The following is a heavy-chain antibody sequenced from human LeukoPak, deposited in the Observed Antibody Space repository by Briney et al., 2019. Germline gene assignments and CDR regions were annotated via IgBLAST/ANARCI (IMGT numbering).Heavy chain of an antibody. CDR1: GFTLVDYA. CDR3: PRVLKIWLHFTGY. J-gene: IGHJ4*02. D-gene: IGHD5-24*01. Sequence: GGSLRLSRTASGFTLVDYAMSWVRPAAGKGLEWEGFIRRKAYGGTTEYTASVKERFTISRDDSKSIAYLQMNSLKSENTAVYYCPRVLKIWLHFTGYWGQGTVVTVSA. V-gene: IGHV3-49*04. CDR2: IRRKAYGGTT.